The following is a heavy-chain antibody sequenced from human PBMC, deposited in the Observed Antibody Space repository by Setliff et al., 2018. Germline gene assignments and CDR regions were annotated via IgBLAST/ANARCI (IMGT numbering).Heavy chain of an antibody. CDR1: GGSISSHY. D-gene: IGHD2-2*02. Sequence: PSETLSLTCTVSGGSISSHYWSWIRQPPGKGLEWIGYIYYSGSTNYNPSLKSRVTISVDTSKNQFSLKLSSVTAADTAVYYCAREYIVVVPAAIGSFYYYYMDVWGKGTTVTVSS. CDR2: IYYSGST. J-gene: IGHJ6*03. V-gene: IGHV4-59*11. CDR3: AREYIVVVPAAIGSFYYYYMDV.